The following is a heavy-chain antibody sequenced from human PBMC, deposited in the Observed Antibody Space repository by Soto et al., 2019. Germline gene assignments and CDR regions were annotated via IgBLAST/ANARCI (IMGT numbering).Heavy chain of an antibody. Sequence: KASETLSLTCTVSGGSISSYYWSWIRQPPGKGLEWIGYIYYSGSTNYNPSLKSRVTISVDTSKNQFSLKLSSVTAADTAVYYCARDTDYGYGHYYYYGMDVWGQGTTVTVSS. J-gene: IGHJ6*02. D-gene: IGHD5-18*01. CDR1: GGSISSYY. CDR3: ARDTDYGYGHYYYYGMDV. CDR2: IYYSGST. V-gene: IGHV4-59*01.